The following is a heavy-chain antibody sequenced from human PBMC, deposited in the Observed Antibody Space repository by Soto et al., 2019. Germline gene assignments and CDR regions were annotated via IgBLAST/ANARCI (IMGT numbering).Heavy chain of an antibody. Sequence: EVQLVESGGGLVQPGGSLRLSCAASGFTVSSSYRSWVRQAPGKGLEWVSVIYSAGSTYYADSVKGRFSISRDNSKNSLFLQMNSLRAEDTAVYYCAREDEGKGLALDYWGQGTLVTVSS. J-gene: IGHJ4*02. CDR1: GFTVSSSY. D-gene: IGHD3-9*01. V-gene: IGHV3-66*01. CDR2: IYSAGST. CDR3: AREDEGKGLALDY.